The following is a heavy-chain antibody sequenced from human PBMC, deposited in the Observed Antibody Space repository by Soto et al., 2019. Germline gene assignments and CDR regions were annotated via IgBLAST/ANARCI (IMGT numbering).Heavy chain of an antibody. CDR3: ASSGYDSGGYRPSTPLYGMDV. D-gene: IGHD3-22*01. Sequence: GESLKISCKGSGYSFTSYWISWVRQMPGKGLEWMGRIDPSDSYTNYSPSFQGHVTISADKSISTAYLQWSSLKASDTAMYYCASSGYDSGGYRPSTPLYGMDVWGQGTKVTVSS. V-gene: IGHV5-10-1*01. J-gene: IGHJ6*02. CDR2: IDPSDSYT. CDR1: GYSFTSYW.